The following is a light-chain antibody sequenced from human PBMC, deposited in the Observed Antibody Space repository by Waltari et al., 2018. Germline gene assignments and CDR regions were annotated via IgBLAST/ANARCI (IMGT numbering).Light chain of an antibody. Sequence: QSALTQPASVSGSPGQSITISCTGPNSDVGGYNFVSWYQQHPGKAPKPMMYDVSERASGCANRFSGAKSGNTASLTSSGLQAEDEADYYCSAYTSSKTLVFGTGTKVTVL. CDR2: DVS. V-gene: IGLV2-14*03. CDR1: NSDVGGYNF. J-gene: IGLJ1*01. CDR3: SAYTSSKTLV.